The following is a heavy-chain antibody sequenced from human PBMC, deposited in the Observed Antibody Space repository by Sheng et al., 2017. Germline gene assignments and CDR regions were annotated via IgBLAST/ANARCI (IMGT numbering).Heavy chain of an antibody. Sequence: QVQLQQWGAGLLKPSETLSLTCAVYGGSFSGYYWSWIRQPPGKGLEWIGEINHSGSTNYNPSLKSRVTISVDTSKNQFSLKLSSVTAADTAVYYCARDMRDPRGRLGKTYYDFWSGYPQRDNWFDPWGQGTLVTV. V-gene: IGHV4-34*01. CDR3: ARDMRDPRGRLGKTYYDFWSGYPQRDNWFDP. CDR2: INHSGST. CDR1: GGSFSGYY. J-gene: IGHJ5*02. D-gene: IGHD3-3*01.